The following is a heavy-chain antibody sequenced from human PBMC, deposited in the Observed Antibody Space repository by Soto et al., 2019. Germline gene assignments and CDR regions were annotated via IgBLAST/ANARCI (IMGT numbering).Heavy chain of an antibody. Sequence: QVQLVESGGGVVQPGRSLRLSCAASGFTFSSYGMHWVRQAPGKELEWVAVISYDGSNKYYADSVKGRFTISRDNSKNTLYLQMNSLRAEDTAVYYCAKGGDYYDSSGYYRQGGYYYYYYGMDVWGQGTTVTVSS. J-gene: IGHJ6*02. D-gene: IGHD3-22*01. CDR1: GFTFSSYG. V-gene: IGHV3-30*18. CDR3: AKGGDYYDSSGYYRQGGYYYYYYGMDV. CDR2: ISYDGSNK.